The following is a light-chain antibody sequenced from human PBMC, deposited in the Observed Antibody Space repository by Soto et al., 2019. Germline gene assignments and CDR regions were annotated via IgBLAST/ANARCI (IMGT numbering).Light chain of an antibody. CDR2: GAS. Sequence: EIVLTQSPGTLSLSPGERATLSCRASQSVSSNYLAWYQQKPGQAPRLLIYGASSRATGLPDRFSGSGSGTDFTLTISRLEPEDFAVYSCQQYGSSPTFGQGTKLEIK. CDR1: QSVSSNY. CDR3: QQYGSSPT. J-gene: IGKJ2*01. V-gene: IGKV3-20*01.